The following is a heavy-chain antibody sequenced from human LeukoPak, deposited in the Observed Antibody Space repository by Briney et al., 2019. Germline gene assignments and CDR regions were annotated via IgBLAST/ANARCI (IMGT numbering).Heavy chain of an antibody. V-gene: IGHV3-53*01. CDR3: ASHYSVSYFDY. CDR1: GFTVSSNY. J-gene: IGHJ4*02. CDR2: IYSGGST. Sequence: GGSLRLSCAASGFTVSSNYMSWVRQAPGKGLEWVSVIYSGGSTYYADSVKGRFTISRDNSKNTLYLQMNSLRAEDTAVYYCASHYSVSYFDYRGQGTLVTVSS. D-gene: IGHD3-10*02.